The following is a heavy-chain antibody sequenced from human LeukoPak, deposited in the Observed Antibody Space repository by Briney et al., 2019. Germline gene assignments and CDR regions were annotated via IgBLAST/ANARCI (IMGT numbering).Heavy chain of an antibody. J-gene: IGHJ3*02. Sequence: GGSLRLSCAASGFTVSSNYMSWVRQAPGKGLEWVSVIYSGGSTYYADSVKGRFTISRDNAKNSLYLQMNSLRAEDTAVYYCARDPLYSGSYPGAFDIWGQGTMVTVSS. D-gene: IGHD1-26*01. V-gene: IGHV3-53*01. CDR3: ARDPLYSGSYPGAFDI. CDR1: GFTVSSNY. CDR2: IYSGGST.